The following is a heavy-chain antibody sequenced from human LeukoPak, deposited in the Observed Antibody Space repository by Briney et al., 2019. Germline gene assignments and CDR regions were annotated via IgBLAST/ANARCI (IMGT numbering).Heavy chain of an antibody. CDR2: IKQDGSEK. V-gene: IGHV3-7*01. J-gene: IGHJ6*02. Sequence: PGGSLRLSCAASGFTFSSYWMSWVRQAPGKGLEWMANIKQDGSEKYYVDSVKGRFTISRDNAKNSLYLQMNSLRAEDTAVYYCARFGYEDYYGMDVWGQGTTVTVSS. CDR1: GFTFSSYW. D-gene: IGHD5-12*01. CDR3: ARFGYEDYYGMDV.